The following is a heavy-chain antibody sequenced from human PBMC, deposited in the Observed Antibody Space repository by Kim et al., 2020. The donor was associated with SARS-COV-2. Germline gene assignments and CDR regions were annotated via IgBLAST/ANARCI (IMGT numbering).Heavy chain of an antibody. J-gene: IGHJ5*02. CDR1: GGSISSYY. V-gene: IGHV4-59*01. D-gene: IGHD3-10*01. Sequence: SETLSLTCTVSGGSISSYYWSWIRQPPGKGLEWIGYIYYSGSTNYNPSLKSRVTISVDTSKNQFSLKLSSVTAADTAVYYCAIINYYGSGSRYNWFDPWGQGTLVTVSS. CDR2: IYYSGST. CDR3: AIINYYGSGSRYNWFDP.